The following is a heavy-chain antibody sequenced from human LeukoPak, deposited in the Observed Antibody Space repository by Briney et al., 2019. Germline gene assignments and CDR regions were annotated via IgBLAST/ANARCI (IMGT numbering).Heavy chain of an antibody. Sequence: SETLSLTCTVSGGSISSYYWSWIRQPPGKGLEWIGYIYYSGSTNYNPSLKSRVTISVDTSKNQSSLKLSSVTAADTAVYYCASSYGSGSYYGGAFDYWGQGTLVTVSS. CDR2: IYYSGST. V-gene: IGHV4-59*01. D-gene: IGHD3-10*01. CDR3: ASSYGSGSYYGGAFDY. J-gene: IGHJ4*02. CDR1: GGSISSYY.